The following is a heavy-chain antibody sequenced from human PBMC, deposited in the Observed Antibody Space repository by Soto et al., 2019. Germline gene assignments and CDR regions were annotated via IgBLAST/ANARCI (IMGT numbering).Heavy chain of an antibody. CDR3: AHTKDSSGFLTS. D-gene: IGHD3-22*01. CDR2: IHWNDDK. CDR1: GFSLSAYGVR. V-gene: IGHV2-5*01. Sequence: QITLKESGPTPVKPTQTLTLTCSFSGFSLSAYGVRVIWFRQPPGETLEWLALIHWNDDKRYSPYLKSRLTITKDTSKNQVVLTLTNLDPLDTGTYFCAHTKDSSGFLTSWGQGILVTVSS. J-gene: IGHJ5*02.